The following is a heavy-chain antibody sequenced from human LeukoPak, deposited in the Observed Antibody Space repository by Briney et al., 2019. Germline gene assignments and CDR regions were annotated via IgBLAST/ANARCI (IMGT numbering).Heavy chain of an antibody. CDR2: IKSKTDGGTT. Sequence: GGSLRLSCAASGFTFSTYWMTWVRQAPGKGLEWVGRIKSKTDGGTTDYAAPVKGRFTISRDDSKNTLYLQMNSLKTEDTAVYYCTTGLYSSGWYYDAFDIWGQGTMVTVSS. D-gene: IGHD6-19*01. J-gene: IGHJ3*02. CDR1: GFTFSTYW. V-gene: IGHV3-15*01. CDR3: TTGLYSSGWYYDAFDI.